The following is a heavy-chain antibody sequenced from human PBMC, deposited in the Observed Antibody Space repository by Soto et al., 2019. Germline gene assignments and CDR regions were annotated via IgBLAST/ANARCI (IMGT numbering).Heavy chain of an antibody. CDR1: GCTFSSYA. CDR3: AFGAVAGSFDD. CDR2: IIPICGTA. Sequence: QVQLVQSGAEVKKPGSSVKVSCTASGCTFSSYAISWVRQAPGQGLEWMGGIIPICGTANYAQKFQGRVTITADESTSKAYMELSSLRSEDTAVYYCAFGAVAGSFDDWGQGTLVTVSS. D-gene: IGHD6-19*01. V-gene: IGHV1-69*01. J-gene: IGHJ4*02.